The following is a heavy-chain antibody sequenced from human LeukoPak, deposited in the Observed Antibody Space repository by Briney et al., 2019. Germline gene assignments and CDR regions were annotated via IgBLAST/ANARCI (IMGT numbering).Heavy chain of an antibody. V-gene: IGHV4-38-2*01. CDR3: ARHLDGTYYDFWSGPFDAFDI. Sequence: PSETLSLTCAVSGYSISNDYYWGWVRQPPEKGLEWIGNIYHSGSTYKNPSLKSRLTMSLATSKNQFSLKLSSVTAADTAVYYCARHLDGTYYDFWSGPFDAFDIWGQGTMVTVSS. CDR1: GYSISNDYY. D-gene: IGHD3-3*01. J-gene: IGHJ3*02. CDR2: IYHSGST.